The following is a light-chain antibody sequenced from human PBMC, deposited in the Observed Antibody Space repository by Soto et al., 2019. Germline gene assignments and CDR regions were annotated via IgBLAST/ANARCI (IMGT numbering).Light chain of an antibody. CDR1: QSVRSN. J-gene: IGKJ4*01. V-gene: IGKV3-15*01. CDR2: GAS. Sequence: VMTQSPATLSVSPGERATLSCRASQSVRSNLAWYRQKPGQAPRLLVYGASTRATAIPARFSGSGSGTEFTLTISSLQSEDFAIYYCHQYNDWPLTFGGGTTVEIK. CDR3: HQYNDWPLT.